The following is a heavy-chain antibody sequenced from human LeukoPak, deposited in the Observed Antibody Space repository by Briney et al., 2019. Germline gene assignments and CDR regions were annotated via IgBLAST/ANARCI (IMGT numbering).Heavy chain of an antibody. D-gene: IGHD3-22*01. CDR3: ARDRSGITMIVVVMDY. Sequence: GGSLRLSCAASGFTFSSYAMSWVRQAPGKGLEWVSAISGSGGSTYYADSVKGRFTISRDNSKNTLYLQMNSLRAEDTAVYYCARDRSGITMIVVVMDYWGQGTLVTVSS. CDR2: ISGSGGST. CDR1: GFTFSSYA. V-gene: IGHV3-23*01. J-gene: IGHJ4*02.